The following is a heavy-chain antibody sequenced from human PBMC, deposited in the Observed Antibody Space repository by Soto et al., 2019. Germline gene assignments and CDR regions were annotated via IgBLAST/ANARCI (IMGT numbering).Heavy chain of an antibody. J-gene: IGHJ1*01. CDR2: INPSGTT. CDR1: GGSLSAYY. D-gene: IGHD2-2*01. CDR3: ALAPAAHILH. Sequence: QVQLQQWGAGLLKPSETLSLTCAVYGGSLSAYYWSWIRQPPGKGLEWIGEINPSGTTNYNPSLKSPVTISVDTYKNQFFLKLSSVTAADTAVYHCALAPAAHILHWGQGTLVTVSS. V-gene: IGHV4-34*01.